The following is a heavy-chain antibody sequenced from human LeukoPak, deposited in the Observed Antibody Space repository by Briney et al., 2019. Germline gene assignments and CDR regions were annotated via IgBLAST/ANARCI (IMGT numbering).Heavy chain of an antibody. V-gene: IGHV3-21*01. CDR1: GFTLSTYS. CDR2: ISPSSGFI. J-gene: IGHJ4*02. Sequence: GGSLRLSCAASGFTLSTYSINWVRQAPGKGLQWVSSISPSSGFIYYADSVEGRFTISRDNARNSVYLQMNSLRAEDTAVYYCARVKSQYSYDGSSYYWPADYWGQGTLVTVSS. CDR3: ARVKSQYSYDGSSYYWPADY. D-gene: IGHD3-22*01.